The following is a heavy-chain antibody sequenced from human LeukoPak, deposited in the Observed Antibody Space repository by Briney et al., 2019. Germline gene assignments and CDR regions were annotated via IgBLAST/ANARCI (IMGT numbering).Heavy chain of an antibody. Sequence: PGGSLRLSCAASGFMFSSYGMHWVRQAPGKGLEWVAFIRYDGNNKHYADSVKGRFTISRDNSKNTLYLQMNSLRAEDTAVYYCATASVTAYDYWGQGTLVTVSS. CDR3: ATASVTAYDY. D-gene: IGHD2-21*02. CDR2: IRYDGNNK. V-gene: IGHV3-30*02. CDR1: GFMFSSYG. J-gene: IGHJ4*02.